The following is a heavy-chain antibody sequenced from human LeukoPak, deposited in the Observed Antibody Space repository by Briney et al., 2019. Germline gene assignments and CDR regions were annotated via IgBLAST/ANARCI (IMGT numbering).Heavy chain of an antibody. CDR3: ARDYSSSSSWQYYYYYMDV. D-gene: IGHD6-6*01. CDR1: GGSISSYY. V-gene: IGHV4-4*07. J-gene: IGHJ6*03. Sequence: SETLSLTCTVSGGSISSYYWSWIRQPAGKGLEWIRRIYTSGSTNYNPSLKSRVTMSVDTSKNQFSLKLSSVTAADTAVYYCARDYSSSSSWQYYYYYMDVWGKGTTVTVSS. CDR2: IYTSGST.